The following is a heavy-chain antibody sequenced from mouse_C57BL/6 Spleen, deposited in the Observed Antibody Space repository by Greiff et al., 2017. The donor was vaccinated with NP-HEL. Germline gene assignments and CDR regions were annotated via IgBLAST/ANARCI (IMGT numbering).Heavy chain of an antibody. V-gene: IGHV5-16*01. Sequence: EVKLMESEGGLVQPGSSMKLSCTASGFTFSDYYMAWVRQVPEKGLEWVANINYDGSSTYYLDSLKSRFIISRDNAKNILYLQMSSLESEDTATYYCAREGPRKGFDYWGQGTTLTVSS. CDR3: AREGPRKGFDY. CDR2: INYDGSST. J-gene: IGHJ2*01. CDR1: GFTFSDYY. D-gene: IGHD3-3*01.